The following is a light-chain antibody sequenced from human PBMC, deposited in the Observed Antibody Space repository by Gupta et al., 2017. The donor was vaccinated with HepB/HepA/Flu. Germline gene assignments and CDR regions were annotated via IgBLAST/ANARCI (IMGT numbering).Light chain of an antibody. CDR1: HGITKW. Sequence: DIQMTQSPSSVSASVGDTVNITCRASHGITKWLAWYQQKPGKAPNLLIYGASNLQSRVPSRFSGSGSGTDFTLTIISLQPEDFATYYCQQANSFPLTFDGGTKVEIK. CDR2: GAS. J-gene: IGKJ4*01. CDR3: QQANSFPLT. V-gene: IGKV1D-12*01.